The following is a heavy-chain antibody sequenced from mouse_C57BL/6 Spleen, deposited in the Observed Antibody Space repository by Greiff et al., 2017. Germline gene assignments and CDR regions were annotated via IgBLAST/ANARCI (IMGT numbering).Heavy chain of an antibody. V-gene: IGHV1-61*01. CDR1: GYTFTSYW. Sequence: QVQLQQSGAELVRPGSSVKLSCKASGYTFTSYWMDWVKQRPGQGLEWIGNIYPSDSETHYNQKFKDKATLTVDKSSSTAYMQLSSLTSEDSAVYYCAREGGNYGYFDVWGTGTTVTVSS. CDR3: AREGGNYGYFDV. D-gene: IGHD2-1*01. J-gene: IGHJ1*03. CDR2: IYPSDSET.